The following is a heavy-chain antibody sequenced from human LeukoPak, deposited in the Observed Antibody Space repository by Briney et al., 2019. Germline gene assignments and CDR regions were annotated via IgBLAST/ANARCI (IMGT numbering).Heavy chain of an antibody. CDR3: AKRMGGSGYYYY. V-gene: IGHV3-23*01. D-gene: IGHD3-22*01. CDR1: GFTFSSYG. Sequence: GGSLRLSCAASGFTFSSYGMSWVRQAPGKGLEWVSAISGSGGSTYYADSVKGRFTISRDNSKNTLYLQMNSLRAEDTAVYYCAKRMGGSGYYYYWGQGTLVTVSS. CDR2: ISGSGGST. J-gene: IGHJ4*02.